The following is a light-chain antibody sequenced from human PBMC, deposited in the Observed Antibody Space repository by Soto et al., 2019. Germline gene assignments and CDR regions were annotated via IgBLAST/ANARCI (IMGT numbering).Light chain of an antibody. CDR3: AAWDAGVGGPA. CDR1: SSNIGNKY. V-gene: IGLV1-47*01. CDR2: RNN. J-gene: IGLJ2*01. Sequence: QSVLTQPPSASGSPGQRVTISCSGSSSNIGNKYVYWYQQFTGTAPKLLMYRNNQRPSGVPDRFSGSKSGTSASLDISGLRSEDEADDYCAAWDAGVGGPAFGGGTKVTVL.